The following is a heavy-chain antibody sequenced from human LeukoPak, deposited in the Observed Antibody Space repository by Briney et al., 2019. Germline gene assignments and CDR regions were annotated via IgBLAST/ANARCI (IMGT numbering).Heavy chain of an antibody. J-gene: IGHJ4*02. V-gene: IGHV1-69*06. CDR1: GYTFTSYA. D-gene: IGHD6-13*01. CDR2: IIPIFGTA. Sequence: SVKVSCKASGYTFTSYAMNWVRQAPGQGLEWMGGIIPIFGTANYAQKFQGRVTITADKSTSTAYMELSSLRSEDTAVYYCARWYSSSWYMAHFDYWGQGTLVTVSS. CDR3: ARWYSSSWYMAHFDY.